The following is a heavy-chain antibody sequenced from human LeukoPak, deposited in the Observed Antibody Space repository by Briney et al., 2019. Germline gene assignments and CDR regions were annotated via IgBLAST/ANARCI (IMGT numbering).Heavy chain of an antibody. CDR1: RFTFSNYW. CDR3: ARGRLYSSSRLTGY. D-gene: IGHD6-13*01. V-gene: IGHV3-7*01. J-gene: IGHJ4*02. CDR2: IKKDGGET. Sequence: GGSLRLSCVASRFTFSNYWMTWVRQAPGKGLERVANIKKDGGETYYMESVKGRFTISRDNARNSLYLQMNSLTVEDTAVYYCARGRLYSSSRLTGYWGQGTLVTVSS.